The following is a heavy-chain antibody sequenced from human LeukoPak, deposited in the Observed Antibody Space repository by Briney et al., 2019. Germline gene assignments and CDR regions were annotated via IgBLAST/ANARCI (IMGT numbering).Heavy chain of an antibody. CDR3: AREYDFWSGYYKGGGYFDY. J-gene: IGHJ4*02. CDR1: GFTFSSYS. CDR2: ISSSSSYI. V-gene: IGHV3-21*01. D-gene: IGHD3-3*01. Sequence: GGSLRLSCAASGFTFSSYSMNWVRQAPGKGLEWVSSISSSSSYIYYADSVKGRFTISRDNAMNSLYLQMNSLRAEDTAVYYCAREYDFWSGYYKGGGYFDYWGQGTLVTVSS.